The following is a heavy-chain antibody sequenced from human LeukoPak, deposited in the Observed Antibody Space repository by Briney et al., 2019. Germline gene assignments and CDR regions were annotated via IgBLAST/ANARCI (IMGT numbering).Heavy chain of an antibody. CDR3: AKVGLTVTTILDYFDY. CDR2: ISYDGSNK. Sequence: GGSLRLSCAASGFSFSSYGMHWVRQAPGKGLEWVAVISYDGSNKYYADSVKGRFTISRDNSKNTLYVQMNSLRAADTAVYYCAKVGLTVTTILDYFDYWGQGTLVTVSS. D-gene: IGHD4-11*01. V-gene: IGHV3-30*18. J-gene: IGHJ4*02. CDR1: GFSFSSYG.